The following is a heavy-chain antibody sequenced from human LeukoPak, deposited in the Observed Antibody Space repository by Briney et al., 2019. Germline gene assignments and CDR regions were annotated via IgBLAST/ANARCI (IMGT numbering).Heavy chain of an antibody. J-gene: IGHJ6*03. D-gene: IGHD2-15*01. CDR3: ARDLNLLPYYYYYYMDV. Sequence: PSETLSLTCTVSGFSISTAYYWGWIRQPPGKGLEWIGTIHRSGSTYYNPSLKSRITISVDMSKNQFSLKLSSVTAADTAVYYCARDLNLLPYYYYYYMDVWGKGTTVTISS. V-gene: IGHV4-38-2*02. CDR1: GFSISTAYY. CDR2: IHRSGST.